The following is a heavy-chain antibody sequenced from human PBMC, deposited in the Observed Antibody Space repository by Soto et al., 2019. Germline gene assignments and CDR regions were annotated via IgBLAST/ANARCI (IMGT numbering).Heavy chain of an antibody. CDR3: ARVGGPRIFSVGEVTTVTAYYYYGMDV. D-gene: IGHD4-17*01. J-gene: IGHJ6*02. CDR2: IIPIFGTA. CDR1: GGTFSSYA. V-gene: IGHV1-69*01. Sequence: QVQLVQSGAEVKKPGSSVKVSCKASGGTFSSYAISWVRQAPGQGLEWMGGIIPIFGTANYAQKFQGRVTITADESTSTAYMELSSLRSEDTAVYYCARVGGPRIFSVGEVTTVTAYYYYGMDVWGQGTTVTVSS.